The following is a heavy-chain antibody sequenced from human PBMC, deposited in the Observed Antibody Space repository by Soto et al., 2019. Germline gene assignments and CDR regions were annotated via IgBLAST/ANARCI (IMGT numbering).Heavy chain of an antibody. CDR2: ISGSGGST. V-gene: IGHV3-23*01. J-gene: IGHJ4*02. Sequence: LRLSCAASGFTFSSYAMSWVRQAPGKGLEWVSAISGSGGSTYYADSVKGRFTISRDNSKNTLYLQMNSLRAEDTAVYYCAKERGTMVRGVIIRGGYFDYWGQGTLVTVSS. CDR1: GFTFSSYA. CDR3: AKERGTMVRGVIIRGGYFDY. D-gene: IGHD3-10*01.